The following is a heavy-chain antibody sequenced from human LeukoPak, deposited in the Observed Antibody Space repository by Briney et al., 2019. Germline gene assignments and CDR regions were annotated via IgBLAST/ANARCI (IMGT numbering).Heavy chain of an antibody. Sequence: GGSLRLSCAASGFTFSSYAMSWVRQAPGTGLEWVSAISGSGGSTYYADSVKGRFTISRDNSKNTLYLQMNSLRAEDTAVYYCAKDLPGSRYYYYGMDVWGQGTTVTVSS. CDR1: GFTFSSYA. D-gene: IGHD6-13*01. V-gene: IGHV3-23*01. CDR2: ISGSGGST. J-gene: IGHJ6*02. CDR3: AKDLPGSRYYYYGMDV.